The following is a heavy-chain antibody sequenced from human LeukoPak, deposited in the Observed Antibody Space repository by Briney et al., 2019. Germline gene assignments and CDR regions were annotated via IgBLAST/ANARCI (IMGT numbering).Heavy chain of an antibody. D-gene: IGHD3-22*01. CDR3: ARDSRNYGMDV. Sequence: GGSLRLSCAASGFTLSSNYMSWVRQAPGKGLEWVSVIYSGGSTYYADSVTGRFTISRDNSKNTLYLQMNSLRAEDTAVYYCARDSRNYGMDVWGQGTTVTVSS. J-gene: IGHJ6*02. CDR1: GFTLSSNY. CDR2: IYSGGST. V-gene: IGHV3-66*02.